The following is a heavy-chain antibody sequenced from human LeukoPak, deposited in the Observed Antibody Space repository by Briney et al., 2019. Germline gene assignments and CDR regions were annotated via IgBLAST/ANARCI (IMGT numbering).Heavy chain of an antibody. V-gene: IGHV4-39*01. J-gene: IGHJ4*02. CDR1: GGSISSGSYY. Sequence: SETLSLTCTVSGGSISSGSYYWGWIRQPPGKGLEWIGTFYYSGTTYYNPSLKSRVTISIDTSKNQFSLNLSSVTAADTAVYYCARQNWNGGNSWGQGTLVTVSS. D-gene: IGHD1-1*01. CDR3: ARQNWNGGNS. CDR2: FYYSGTT.